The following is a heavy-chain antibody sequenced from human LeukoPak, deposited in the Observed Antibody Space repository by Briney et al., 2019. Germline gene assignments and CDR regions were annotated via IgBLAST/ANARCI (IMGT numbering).Heavy chain of an antibody. J-gene: IGHJ3*02. CDR2: ISSSSSYI. CDR1: GFTFSSYS. V-gene: IGHV3-21*01. Sequence: GGSLRLSCAASGFTFSSYSMNWVRQAPGKGLEWVSSISSSSSYIYYADSVKGRFTISRDNAKNSLYLQMNSPRAEDTAVYYCARDPWELLGAFDIWGQGTMVTVSS. D-gene: IGHD1-26*01. CDR3: ARDPWELLGAFDI.